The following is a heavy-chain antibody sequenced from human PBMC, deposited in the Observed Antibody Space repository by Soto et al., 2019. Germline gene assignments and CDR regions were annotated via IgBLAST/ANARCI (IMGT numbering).Heavy chain of an antibody. D-gene: IGHD4-17*01. Sequence: QVQLVESGGGVVQPGRSLRLSCAASGFTFSSYGMHWVRQAPGKGLEWVAVISYDGSNKYYADSVKGRFTISRDNSKNTMYLQMNSLRAEDTAVYYCEKGEDYGGNGLDAFDIWGQGTMVTVSS. J-gene: IGHJ3*02. CDR1: GFTFSSYG. CDR3: EKGEDYGGNGLDAFDI. CDR2: ISYDGSNK. V-gene: IGHV3-30*18.